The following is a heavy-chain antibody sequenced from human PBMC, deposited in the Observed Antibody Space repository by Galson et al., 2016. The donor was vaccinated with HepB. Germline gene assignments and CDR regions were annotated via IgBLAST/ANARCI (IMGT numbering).Heavy chain of an antibody. CDR1: SGSINSGGSY. J-gene: IGHJ4*02. CDR3: ARDYCSGDYCLLDS. CDR2: VSYSGST. D-gene: IGHD2-21*01. V-gene: IGHV4-31*03. Sequence: TLSLTCTVPSGSINSGGSYWTWLRQHPGKGLEWIGYVSYSGSTYYNPSLESRVTISANTSGTQFSLRLTSVTAADTGVYSCARDYCSGDYCLLDSWGRGTLVTVSS.